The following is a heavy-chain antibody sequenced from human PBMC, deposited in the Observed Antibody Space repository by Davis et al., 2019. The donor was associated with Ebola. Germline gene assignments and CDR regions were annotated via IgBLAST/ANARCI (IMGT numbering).Heavy chain of an antibody. D-gene: IGHD3-3*01. CDR1: GFTFSTYS. CDR2: IRYDGSNK. CDR3: AKSGLSFGVVKYHYGMDV. V-gene: IGHV3-30*02. Sequence: GESLKISCAASGFTFSTYSMSWVRQAPGKGLEWVAFIRYDGSNKYYADSVKGRFTISRDNSKKTLYLQMSSLRGEDTAVYYCAKSGLSFGVVKYHYGMDVWGKGTTVTVSS. J-gene: IGHJ6*04.